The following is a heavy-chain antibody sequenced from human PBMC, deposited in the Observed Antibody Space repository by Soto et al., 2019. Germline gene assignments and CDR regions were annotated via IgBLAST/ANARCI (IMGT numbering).Heavy chain of an antibody. Sequence: GGSLRLSCAASGFTFSDYYMSWIRQAPGKGLEWVAYISSSDNIIYYADSVKGRFTISRDNAKNSLYLQMNSLRAEDTAVYYCERDLGYYDSSGYFDYWGQGTLVTVSS. CDR3: ERDLGYYDSSGYFDY. J-gene: IGHJ4*02. D-gene: IGHD3-22*01. V-gene: IGHV3-11*01. CDR1: GFTFSDYY. CDR2: ISSSDNII.